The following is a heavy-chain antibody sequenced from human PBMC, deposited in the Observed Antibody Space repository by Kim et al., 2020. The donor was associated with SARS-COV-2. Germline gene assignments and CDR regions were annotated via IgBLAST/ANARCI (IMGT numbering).Heavy chain of an antibody. CDR2: ISWGSGSM. D-gene: IGHD6-19*01. J-gene: IGHJ4*02. V-gene: IGHV3-9*01. CDR3: AKEVFYGSGWYGGADY. Sequence: GGSLRLSCAASGFTFGDYAMHWVRQAPGKGLEWVSGISWGSGSMGYADSVKGRFTISRDNAKNSLYLQMNSLRAEDTALYYCAKEVFYGSGWYGGADYWGQGTLVTVSS. CDR1: GFTFGDYA.